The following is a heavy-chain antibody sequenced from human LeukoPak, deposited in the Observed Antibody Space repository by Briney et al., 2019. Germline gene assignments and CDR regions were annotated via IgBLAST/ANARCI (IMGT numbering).Heavy chain of an antibody. Sequence: GASVKVSCKASGYIFTDYYMHWVRQATGQGLEWVGWMNPNSDNTGYAQKFQGRVTMTRNTSITTAYLELSSLRYDDTAVYYCARGRDFLSGYYSRFDSWGQGTLVTVSS. D-gene: IGHD3-3*01. CDR2: MNPNSDNT. J-gene: IGHJ4*02. V-gene: IGHV1-8*02. CDR1: GYIFTDYY. CDR3: ARGRDFLSGYYSRFDS.